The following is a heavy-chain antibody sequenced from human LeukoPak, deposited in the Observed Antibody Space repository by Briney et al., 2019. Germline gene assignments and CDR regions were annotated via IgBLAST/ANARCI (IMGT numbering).Heavy chain of an antibody. J-gene: IGHJ4*02. CDR1: GYTLTELS. Sequence: ASVKVSCKVSGYTLTELSMHWVRQAPGKGLEWMGGFDPEDGETIYAQKFQGRVTMTEDTSTDTAYMELSSLRSEDTAVYYCAITVTTPKQFDYWGQGTLVTVSS. CDR2: FDPEDGET. V-gene: IGHV1-24*01. CDR3: AITVTTPKQFDY. D-gene: IGHD4-17*01.